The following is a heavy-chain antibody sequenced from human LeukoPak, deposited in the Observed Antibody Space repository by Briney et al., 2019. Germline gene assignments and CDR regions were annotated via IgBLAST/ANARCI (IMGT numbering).Heavy chain of an antibody. J-gene: IGHJ4*02. V-gene: IGHV3-23*01. CDR3: AIDPNWETHN. CDR2: IGNNGGGI. CDR1: GFTFTAYT. D-gene: IGHD7-27*01. Sequence: GGSLRLSCAASGFTFTAYTMYWVRQAPGKGLEWVSIIGNNGGGIHYADSVRGRFTISRDNSKNTLYLQMTNLRVDDTALYYCAIDPNWETHNWGQGVLVTVSS.